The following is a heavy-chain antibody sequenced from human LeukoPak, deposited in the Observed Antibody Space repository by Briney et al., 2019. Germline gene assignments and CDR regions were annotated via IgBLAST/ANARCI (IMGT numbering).Heavy chain of an antibody. CDR1: GDSVTGYF. CDR3: VIGVGWQPDY. V-gene: IGHV4-59*02. D-gene: IGHD2-15*01. CDR2: IYKIGTT. J-gene: IGHJ4*02. Sequence: PETLSLTCTVFGDSVTGYFLNWVRQPPGKGLEWIGHIYKIGTTNYNPSLKSRLTISADTSKNQFSLQLRSVTVADTAVYYCVIGVGWQPDYWGQGALVTVSS.